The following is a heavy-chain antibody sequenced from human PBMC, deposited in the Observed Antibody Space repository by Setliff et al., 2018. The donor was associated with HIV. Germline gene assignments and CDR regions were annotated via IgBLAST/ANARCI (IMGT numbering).Heavy chain of an antibody. V-gene: IGHV1-8*02. Sequence: ASVKVSCKASGGSFNTYGIHWVRQATGQGLEWMGWMNPNSGNTGYAQKFQGRVTMTRTTSISTAYMELSSLRSEDTAMYYCARFSYGSVWPETDYWGQGTLVTVSS. D-gene: IGHD6-25*01. CDR2: MNPNSGNT. CDR1: GGSFNTYG. J-gene: IGHJ4*02. CDR3: ARFSYGSVWPETDY.